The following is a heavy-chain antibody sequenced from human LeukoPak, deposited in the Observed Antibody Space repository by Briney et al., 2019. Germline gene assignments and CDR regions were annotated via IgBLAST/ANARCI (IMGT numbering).Heavy chain of an antibody. Sequence: PGGSLRLSCAASGFTFSSYSMNWVRQAPGKGLEWVSYISSSSSTIYYADSVKGRFTISRDNAKNSLYLQMNSLRAEDTAVYYCARASGRALDYWGQGTLVTVSS. CDR1: GFTFSSYS. CDR2: ISSSSSTI. D-gene: IGHD1-26*01. CDR3: ARASGRALDY. V-gene: IGHV3-48*01. J-gene: IGHJ4*02.